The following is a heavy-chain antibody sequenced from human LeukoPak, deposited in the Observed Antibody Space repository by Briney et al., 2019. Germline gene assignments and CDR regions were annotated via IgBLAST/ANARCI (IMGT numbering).Heavy chain of an antibody. Sequence: ASVKVSCKASGYTFTSYDINWVRQAPGQGREWMGWISAYNGNTNYAQKLQGRVTMTTDTSTSTAYMELRSLRSDDTAVYYCARDYYYYDSSLGNWFDPWGQGTLVTVSS. D-gene: IGHD3-22*01. CDR2: ISAYNGNT. V-gene: IGHV1-18*01. CDR1: GYTFTSYD. CDR3: ARDYYYYDSSLGNWFDP. J-gene: IGHJ5*02.